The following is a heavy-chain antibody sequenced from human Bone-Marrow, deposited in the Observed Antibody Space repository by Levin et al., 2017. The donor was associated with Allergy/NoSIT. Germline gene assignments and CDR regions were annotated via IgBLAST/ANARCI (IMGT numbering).Heavy chain of an antibody. CDR2: IDATSSYI. Sequence: LSLPCAASGFAFSSSNMNWVRQAPGKGLEWVSSIDATSSYIYYADSMKGRFTISRDNAKNSLYLQMNSLRAEDTAVYYCARDPNYCTITTCYRDYWGQGTLVTVSS. J-gene: IGHJ4*02. D-gene: IGHD2-2*01. CDR3: ARDPNYCTITTCYRDY. CDR1: GFAFSSSN. V-gene: IGHV3-21*01.